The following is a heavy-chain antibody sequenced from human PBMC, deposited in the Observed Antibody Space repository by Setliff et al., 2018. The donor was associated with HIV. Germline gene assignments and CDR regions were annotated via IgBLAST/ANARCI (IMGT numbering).Heavy chain of an antibody. D-gene: IGHD3-22*01. CDR2: IYYSGNT. CDR1: GASIRGHY. CDR3: ARSLVPSGYYYGRHAFDI. J-gene: IGHJ3*02. V-gene: IGHV4-59*08. Sequence: SETLSLTCSVSGASIRGHYRSWIRQSPGKGLEWIGNIYYSGNTNYNPSFKSRVTISVDTSKNQFSLRVNSVTAADTAVYYCARSLVPSGYYYGRHAFDIWSQGTKVTVSS.